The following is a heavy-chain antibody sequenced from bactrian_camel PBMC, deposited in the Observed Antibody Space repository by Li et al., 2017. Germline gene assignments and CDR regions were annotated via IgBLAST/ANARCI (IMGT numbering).Heavy chain of an antibody. CDR3: AADLRLGGMWYSDRDFGY. CDR1: GYTSRNKF. D-gene: IGHD6*01. CDR2: FADRDGSI. Sequence: HVQLVESGGGDVQAGGSLKLSCAASGYTSRNKFMAWFRQAPGKEREGVATFAEEFADRDGSISYADSVKGRFTISKDSAKNTLYLQMDSLEPEDTAMYYCAADLRLGGMWYSDRDFGYWGRGTQVTVS. J-gene: IGHJ6*01. V-gene: IGHV3S26*01.